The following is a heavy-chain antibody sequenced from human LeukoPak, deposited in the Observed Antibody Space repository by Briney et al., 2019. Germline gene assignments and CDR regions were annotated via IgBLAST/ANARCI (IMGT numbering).Heavy chain of an antibody. J-gene: IGHJ4*02. CDR3: ARDSSGYDYGLVDY. D-gene: IGHD4-17*01. CDR1: GYTYTGYY. V-gene: IGHV1-2*02. Sequence: ASVKVPCQASGYTYTGYYMLWVRQAPGQGLEWMGWINPNSGGTNSAQKFQGRVTMTRDTSISTAYMELRRLTSDDTAVYYCARDSSGYDYGLVDYWGQGTLVTVSS. CDR2: INPNSGGT.